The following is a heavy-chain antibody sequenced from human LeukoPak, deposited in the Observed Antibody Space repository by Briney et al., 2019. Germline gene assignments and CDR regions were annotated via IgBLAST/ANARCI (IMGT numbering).Heavy chain of an antibody. CDR2: INPSGDST. J-gene: IGHJ4*02. CDR3: ARFGYSYGADY. CDR1: GYTFTTYH. D-gene: IGHD5-18*01. V-gene: IGHV1-46*01. Sequence: ASVKVSCKASGYTFTTYHMYWVRQAPGQGLEGMGIINPSGDSTTNAQRFQGRVTVTRDTSTSTVYMDLSSLRSEDTAVYYCARFGYSYGADYWGQGTLVTVSS.